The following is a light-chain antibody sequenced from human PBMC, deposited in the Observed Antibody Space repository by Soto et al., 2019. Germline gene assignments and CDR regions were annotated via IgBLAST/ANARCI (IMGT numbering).Light chain of an antibody. CDR1: HSVSRN. CDR2: GAS. CDR3: QQYYHLPRT. V-gene: IGKV3D-15*01. Sequence: EVVMTQSPATLSVSPGERATLFCRASHSVSRNLAWYQQKPGQAPRLLIYGASTRATGIPATFSGSGSGTDFTLTISSLQSEYFAFYYCQQYYHLPRTFGQGTKV. J-gene: IGKJ1*01.